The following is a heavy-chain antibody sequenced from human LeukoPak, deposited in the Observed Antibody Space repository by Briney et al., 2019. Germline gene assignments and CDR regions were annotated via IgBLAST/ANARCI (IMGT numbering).Heavy chain of an antibody. J-gene: IGHJ6*02. V-gene: IGHV4-34*01. D-gene: IGHD3-10*01. CDR1: GGSFSGYY. Sequence: PSETLSLTCAVYGGSFSGYYWSWIRQPPGKGLEWIGEINHSGSTNYNPSLKSRVTISVDTSKNQFSLKLSSVTAADTAVYYCARSHPFGWFGELWPDGMDVWGQGTTVTVSS. CDR2: INHSGST. CDR3: ARSHPFGWFGELWPDGMDV.